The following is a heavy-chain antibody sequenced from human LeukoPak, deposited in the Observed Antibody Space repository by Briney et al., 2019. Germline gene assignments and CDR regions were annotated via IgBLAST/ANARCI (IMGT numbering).Heavy chain of an antibody. CDR3: AKGGSSSPRSTFDY. Sequence: GGSLRLSCAASGSTFSSYWMHWVRQAPGKGLVWVSHINGDGSTTSYADSVKGRFTISRDNAKNTVYLQMNSLRAEDTAVYYCAKGGSSSPRSTFDYWGQGTLLTVSS. CDR1: GSTFSSYW. J-gene: IGHJ4*02. D-gene: IGHD6-13*01. CDR2: INGDGSTT. V-gene: IGHV3-74*01.